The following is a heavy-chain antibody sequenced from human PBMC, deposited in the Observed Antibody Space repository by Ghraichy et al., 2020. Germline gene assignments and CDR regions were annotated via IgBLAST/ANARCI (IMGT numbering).Heavy chain of an antibody. CDR1: GFTFSSYW. CDR3: ARGGGGYCSGGACYPFDY. V-gene: IGHV3-74*01. CDR2: INSDGSGP. D-gene: IGHD2-15*01. Sequence: GGSLRLSCAASGFTFSSYWMHWVRQAPGKGLVWVSRINSDGSGPSYADSVKGRFTISRANAKNTLYLQMNSLRAEDTAVYYCARGGGGYCSGGACYPFDYWGQGTLVTVSS. J-gene: IGHJ4*02.